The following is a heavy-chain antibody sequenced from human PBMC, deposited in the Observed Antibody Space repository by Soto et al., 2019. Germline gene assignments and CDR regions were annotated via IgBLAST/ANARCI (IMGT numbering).Heavy chain of an antibody. Sequence: QVQLVQSGAEVKKPGASVKVSCKASGYTFTSYDINWVRQATGQGLEWMGWMNPNSGNTGYAQKFQGRVTMTRNTSISTDYMELSSLRSEDTAVYYCARDCYGSGSYNHYYYYGMDVWGQGTTVTVSS. D-gene: IGHD3-10*01. J-gene: IGHJ6*02. CDR1: GYTFTSYD. V-gene: IGHV1-8*01. CDR3: ARDCYGSGSYNHYYYYGMDV. CDR2: MNPNSGNT.